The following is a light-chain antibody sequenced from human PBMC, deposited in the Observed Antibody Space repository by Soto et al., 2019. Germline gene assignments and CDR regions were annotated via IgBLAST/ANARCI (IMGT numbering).Light chain of an antibody. CDR1: SSDVGGYNY. J-gene: IGLJ2*01. CDR3: SSYAGSNQLV. V-gene: IGLV2-8*01. Sequence: QSVLTQPPSASGSPGQSVTISCTGTSSDVGGYNYVSWYQQHPGKAPKLMIYEVNERPSGVPDRFSGSKSGNTASLTVSGLQAEDEADYYCSSYAGSNQLVFGGGTKLTVL. CDR2: EVN.